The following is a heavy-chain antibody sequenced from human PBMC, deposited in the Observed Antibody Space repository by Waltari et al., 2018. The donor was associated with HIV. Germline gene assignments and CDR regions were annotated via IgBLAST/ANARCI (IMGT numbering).Heavy chain of an antibody. D-gene: IGHD6-19*01. Sequence: QVQRVESGGGVVQPGRSLSLSCGSSGFTFTTYDRHWVRQAPGKGLGWVAVIAYDGSNKYYADSVKGRFTISRDNSKNTLYLQMNSLRAEDTAVYYCAKDIAVAGTYYFDYWGQGTLVTVSS. V-gene: IGHV3-30*18. CDR3: AKDIAVAGTYYFDY. CDR2: IAYDGSNK. CDR1: GFTFTTYD. J-gene: IGHJ4*02.